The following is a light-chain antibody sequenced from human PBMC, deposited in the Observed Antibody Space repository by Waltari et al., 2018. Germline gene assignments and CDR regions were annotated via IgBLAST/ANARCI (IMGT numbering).Light chain of an antibody. J-gene: IGKJ1*01. CDR3: QQSLNTPRT. V-gene: IGKV1-39*01. CDR1: QGIRSY. CDR2: GAS. Sequence: DRHMTQSPSYLSAFVGERVTITCRASQGIRSYVNWYQQKAGKAPQLLIYGASSLQCGVPSRFSGSGSGTDFTLTIRSLQPEDFATYYCQQSLNTPRTFGQGTKVEMK.